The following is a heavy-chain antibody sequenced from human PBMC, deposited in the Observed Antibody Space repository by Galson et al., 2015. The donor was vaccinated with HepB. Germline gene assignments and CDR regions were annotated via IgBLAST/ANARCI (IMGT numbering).Heavy chain of an antibody. D-gene: IGHD5-24*01. J-gene: IGHJ5*02. CDR2: IRSKAYGGTT. Sequence: SLRLSCAASGFTFGDYAMSWFRQAPGKGLEWVGFIRSKAYGGTTEYAASVKGRFTISRDDSKSIAYLQMNSLKTEDTAVYYCTRCSTMATDNWFDPWGQGTLVTVSS. V-gene: IGHV3-49*03. CDR3: TRCSTMATDNWFDP. CDR1: GFTFGDYA.